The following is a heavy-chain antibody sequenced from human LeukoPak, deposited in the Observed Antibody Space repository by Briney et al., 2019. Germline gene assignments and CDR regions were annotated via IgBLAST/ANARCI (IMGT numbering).Heavy chain of an antibody. Sequence: GGSLRLSCGASGFTFSNAWMSWVRQTPGKGLEWVGRIKSKTDGGTTDYAAPVKGRFTISRGDSKNTLYLQMNSLKTEDTALYYCTTSPYIWGSYLSNYWGQGTLVTVSS. CDR1: GFTFSNAW. CDR3: TTSPYIWGSYLSNY. D-gene: IGHD3-16*02. V-gene: IGHV3-15*01. CDR2: IKSKTDGGTT. J-gene: IGHJ4*02.